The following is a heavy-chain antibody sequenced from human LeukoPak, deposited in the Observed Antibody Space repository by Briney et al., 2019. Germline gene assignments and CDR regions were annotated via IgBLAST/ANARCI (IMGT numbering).Heavy chain of an antibody. CDR1: GGTFSSYA. V-gene: IGHV1-2*02. D-gene: IGHD5-18*01. CDR2: INPNSGGT. J-gene: IGHJ4*02. Sequence: ASVKVSCRASGGTFSSYAISWVRQAPGQGLEWMGWINPNSGGTNYAQKFQGRVTMARDTSISTAYMELSRLRSDDTAVYYCARAFGAMVPYDYWGQGTLVTVSS. CDR3: ARAFGAMVPYDY.